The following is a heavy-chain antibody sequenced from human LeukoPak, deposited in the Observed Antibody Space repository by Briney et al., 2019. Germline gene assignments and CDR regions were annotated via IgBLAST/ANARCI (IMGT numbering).Heavy chain of an antibody. J-gene: IGHJ6*03. Sequence: ASVKVSCKASGGTFSSYAISWVRQAPGQGLEWMGGIIPIFGTANYAQKFQGRVTITTDESTSTAYMELSSLRSEDTAVYYCARVYSSSNYYYYYYMDVWGKGTTVTVSS. D-gene: IGHD6-6*01. CDR1: GGTFSSYA. CDR3: ARVYSSSNYYYYYYMDV. CDR2: IIPIFGTA. V-gene: IGHV1-69*05.